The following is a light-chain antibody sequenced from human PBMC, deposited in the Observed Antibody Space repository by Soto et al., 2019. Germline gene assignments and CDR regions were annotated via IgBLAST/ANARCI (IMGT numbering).Light chain of an antibody. CDR3: MQALQTPPT. CDR1: QSLLHSNGYNY. Sequence: DIVMTQSPLSLPVTPGEPASISCRSSQSLLHSNGYNYLDWYLQKPGQSPQLLSYLGSNRDSGVPDRFSGSGSGTDFTLKISRVEAEDVGVYYCMQALQTPPTFGQGAKVEVK. V-gene: IGKV2-28*01. CDR2: LGS. J-gene: IGKJ1*01.